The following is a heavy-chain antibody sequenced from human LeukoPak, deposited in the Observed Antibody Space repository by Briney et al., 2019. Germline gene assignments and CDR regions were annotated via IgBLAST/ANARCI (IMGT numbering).Heavy chain of an antibody. V-gene: IGHV3-30*04. CDR1: GFTFSSYA. CDR2: ISYDGGNK. D-gene: IGHD6-25*01. J-gene: IGHJ6*02. Sequence: GGSLRLSCAASGFTFSSYAMHWVRQAPGKGLEWVAVISYDGGNKYYADSVKGRFTISRDNSKNTLYLQMNSLRAEDTAVYYCAREKSAQVYYGMDVWGQGTTVTVSS. CDR3: AREKSAQVYYGMDV.